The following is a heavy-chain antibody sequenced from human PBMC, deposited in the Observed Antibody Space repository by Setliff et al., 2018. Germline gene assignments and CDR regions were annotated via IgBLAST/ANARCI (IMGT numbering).Heavy chain of an antibody. Sequence: ASVKVSCKASGYRFSNYGINWVRQAPGQGLEWMGWISAHNDNTNFAQKFQGRVTLTTDTSTSTAYMEVRSLRSDDTAVYYCARYITGTTPADYWGQGTLVTVSS. CDR3: ARYITGTTPADY. D-gene: IGHD1-7*01. J-gene: IGHJ4*02. V-gene: IGHV1-18*01. CDR2: ISAHNDNT. CDR1: GYRFSNYG.